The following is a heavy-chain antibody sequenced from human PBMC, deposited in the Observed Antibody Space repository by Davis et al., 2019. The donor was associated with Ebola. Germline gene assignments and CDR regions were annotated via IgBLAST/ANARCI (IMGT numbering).Heavy chain of an antibody. CDR2: IYSGGST. V-gene: IGHV3-53*01. Sequence: GESLKISCAASGFTVSSNYMSWVRQAPGKGLEWVSVIYSGGSTYYADSVKGRFTISRDNSKNTLYLQMNSLRAEDTAVYYCARDLRDWGQGTLVTVSS. CDR1: GFTVSSNY. J-gene: IGHJ4*02. CDR3: ARDLRD.